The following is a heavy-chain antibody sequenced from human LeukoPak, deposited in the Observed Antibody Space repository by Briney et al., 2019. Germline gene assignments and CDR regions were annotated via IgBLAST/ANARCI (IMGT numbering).Heavy chain of an antibody. D-gene: IGHD3-22*01. J-gene: IGHJ4*02. CDR1: GGTFSSYA. CDR3: ARPVKTYYYDSSGPGDY. CDR2: IIPIFGTA. V-gene: IGHV1-69*13. Sequence: GASVKVSCKASGGTFSSYAISRVRQAPGQGLEWMGGIIPIFGTANYAQKFQGRVTITADESTSTAYMELSSLRSEDTAVYYCARPVKTYYYDSSGPGDYWGQGTLVTVSS.